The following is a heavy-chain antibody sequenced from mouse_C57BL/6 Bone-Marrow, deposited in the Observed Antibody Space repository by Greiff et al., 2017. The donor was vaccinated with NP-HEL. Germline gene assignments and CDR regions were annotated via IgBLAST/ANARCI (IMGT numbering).Heavy chain of an antibody. Sequence: EVQLQQSGPELVKPGASVKMSCKASGYTFTDYNMHWVKQSHGKSLEWIGYINPNNGGTSYNQKFKGKATLTVNKSSSTAYMELRSLTSEDSAVYYCANPPFITNGAWFAYWGQGTLVTVSA. CDR3: ANPPFITNGAWFAY. CDR1: GYTFTDYN. J-gene: IGHJ3*01. D-gene: IGHD1-1*01. V-gene: IGHV1-22*01. CDR2: INPNNGGT.